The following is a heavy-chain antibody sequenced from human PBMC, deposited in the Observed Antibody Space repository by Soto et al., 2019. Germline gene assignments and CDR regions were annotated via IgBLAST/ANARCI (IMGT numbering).Heavy chain of an antibody. CDR2: ISGTGGST. Sequence: GGFRRLSCSAPEITLSSYAMRWVRQAPVKWLEWVSAISGTGGSTYYADSVKGRFTISRDNSKNTLYLQMNSLRAEDTAVYYCANDARFHVFGYGGPGTPVTVSS. CDR1: EITLSSYA. CDR3: ANDARFHVFGY. V-gene: IGHV3-23*01. J-gene: IGHJ4*02. D-gene: IGHD3-16*01.